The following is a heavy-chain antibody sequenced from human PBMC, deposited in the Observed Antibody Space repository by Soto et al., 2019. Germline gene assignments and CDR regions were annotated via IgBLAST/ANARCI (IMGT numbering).Heavy chain of an antibody. V-gene: IGHV3-21*01. D-gene: IGHD2-8*01. J-gene: IGHJ6*02. Sequence: PGGSLRLSCAASGFTFSSYSMNWVRQAPGKGLEWVSSISSSSSYIYYADSVKGRFTISRDNAKNSLYLQMNSLRAEDTAVYYCARDCTNGVCPILTTGYGMDVWGQGTTVTVSS. CDR1: GFTFSSYS. CDR2: ISSSSSYI. CDR3: ARDCTNGVCPILTTGYGMDV.